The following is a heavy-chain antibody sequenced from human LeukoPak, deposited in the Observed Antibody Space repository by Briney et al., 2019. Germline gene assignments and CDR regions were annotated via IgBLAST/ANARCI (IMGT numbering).Heavy chain of an antibody. CDR1: VFTFRSYG. V-gene: IGHV3-33*07. CDR2: IWSDGRNK. Sequence: GGALRVSCAASVFTFRSYGMYWGPQPPDKGLEWVEGIWSDGRNKGYAASVTGRFTISRDNSKNTLYLQMTNLRAEATGVYYCARDKIDDGTDFDHWGQGTLVTVSS. CDR3: ARDKIDDGTDFDH. J-gene: IGHJ4*02. D-gene: IGHD4-23*01.